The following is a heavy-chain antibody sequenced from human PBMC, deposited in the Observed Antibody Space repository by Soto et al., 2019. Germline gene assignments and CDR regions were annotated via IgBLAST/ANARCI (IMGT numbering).Heavy chain of an antibody. J-gene: IGHJ5*02. Sequence: EVQLLESGGGLVQPGGSLRLSCAASGFTFSTYAMTWVRQAPGKGLEWVSAISGSSGSTYYADSVKGRFTISRDNSKDTLYLQMHSLRAEDTAVYFRAKDSVVGPAAGDWFDPWGQGTLVTVSS. CDR2: ISGSSGST. CDR1: GFTFSTYA. V-gene: IGHV3-23*01. CDR3: AKDSVVGPAAGDWFDP. D-gene: IGHD2-2*01.